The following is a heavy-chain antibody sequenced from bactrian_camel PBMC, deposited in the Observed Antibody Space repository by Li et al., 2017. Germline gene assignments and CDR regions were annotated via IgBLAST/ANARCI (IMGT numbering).Heavy chain of an antibody. D-gene: IGHD5*01. Sequence: HVQLVESGGGSVQTGGFLRLTCVVSGDSGNDHYFAWFRQGSGNQREGVADIDRDGSTAYSRDVKGRFTISLDTAKTTMYLQMYNLKAEDTDTYYCAACRNFGECRLSRPSSYPYWGQGTQVTVS. V-gene: IGHV3S53*01. J-gene: IGHJ4*01. CDR2: IDRDGST. CDR1: GDSGNDHY. CDR3: AACRNFGECRLSRPSSYPY.